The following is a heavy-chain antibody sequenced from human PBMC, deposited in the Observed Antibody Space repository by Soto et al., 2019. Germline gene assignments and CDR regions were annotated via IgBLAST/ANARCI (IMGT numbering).Heavy chain of an antibody. CDR3: ATGIVTTEDAFDI. Sequence: VRLSCAASGLTFTRYAMHWVRQAPGKGLEWVSLISYDGSKKYYADSVKGRFTISRDNSKNTLFLQMSSLRTEDTAVYYCATGIVTTEDAFDIWGQGTMVTVSS. J-gene: IGHJ3*02. V-gene: IGHV3-30-3*01. CDR2: ISYDGSKK. CDR1: GLTFTRYA. D-gene: IGHD5-12*01.